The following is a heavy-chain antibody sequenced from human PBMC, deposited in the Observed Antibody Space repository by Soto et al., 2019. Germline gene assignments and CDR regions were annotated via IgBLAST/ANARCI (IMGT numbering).Heavy chain of an antibody. J-gene: IGHJ6*02. Sequence: GESLKISCKGSGYSFTSYWISWVRQMPGKGLEWMGIIYPGDSDTRYSPSFQGQVTISADKSISTAYLQWSSLKASDTAMYYCARLGPGGSQYYYYGMDVWGQGTTVTVSS. V-gene: IGHV5-51*01. CDR3: ARLGPGGSQYYYYGMDV. D-gene: IGHD3-10*01. CDR1: GYSFTSYW. CDR2: IYPGDSDT.